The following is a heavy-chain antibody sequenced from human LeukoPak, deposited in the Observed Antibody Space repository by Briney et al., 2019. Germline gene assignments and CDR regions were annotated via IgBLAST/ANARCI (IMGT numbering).Heavy chain of an antibody. CDR3: ARDPDYYDSSGYPQDAFDI. V-gene: IGHV3-21*01. D-gene: IGHD3-22*01. CDR1: GFTFSSYS. CDR2: ISSSSSYI. J-gene: IGHJ3*02. Sequence: GGSLRLSCAASGFTFSSYSMNWVRQAPGKGLEWVSSISSSSSYIYYADSVKGRFTISRDNAKNSLYLQMNSLRAEDTAVYCCARDPDYYDSSGYPQDAFDIWGQGTMVTVSS.